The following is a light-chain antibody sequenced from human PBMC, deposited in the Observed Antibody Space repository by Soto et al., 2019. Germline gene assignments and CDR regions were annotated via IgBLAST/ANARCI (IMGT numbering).Light chain of an antibody. Sequence: DMQMGPSTSYLSASVGDIVTIICRASQSISSYLNWYQQKPGKATKILIYAASSLQSGVKSRFSGSGSGTDFTLTISSLQPEDFATYYCKQSYSTHITLGQGPQRELK. J-gene: IGKJ5*01. V-gene: IGKV1-39*01. CDR1: QSISSY. CDR3: KQSYSTHIT. CDR2: AAS.